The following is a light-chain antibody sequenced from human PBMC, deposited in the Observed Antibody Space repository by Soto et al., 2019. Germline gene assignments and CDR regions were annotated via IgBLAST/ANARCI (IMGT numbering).Light chain of an antibody. V-gene: IGLV1-40*01. Sequence: QSALTQPPSVSGAPGQRVTISCTGSSSNIGAGYDVHWYQQLPGPAPKLLICGNSNRPSGVPDRFSGSKSGTSASLAITGLQAEDEADYYCQSYDSSLSGWVFGGGTKLTVL. CDR3: QSYDSSLSGWV. J-gene: IGLJ3*02. CDR1: SSNIGAGYD. CDR2: GNS.